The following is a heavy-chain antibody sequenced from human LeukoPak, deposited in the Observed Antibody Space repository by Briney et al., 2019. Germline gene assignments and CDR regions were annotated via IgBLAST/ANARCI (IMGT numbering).Heavy chain of an antibody. CDR1: GYTFISHD. CDR3: ARAGRFDSGHAWFDP. D-gene: IGHD5-12*01. Sequence: GASVKVSCKASGYTFISHDINWVRQAPGQGLEWMGWINPNSGNTGYAQKFQGRVTFTRNTSISTAYMELSSLRSEDTAVYYCARAGRFDSGHAWFDPWGQGTLVTVS. CDR2: INPNSGNT. V-gene: IGHV1-8*03. J-gene: IGHJ5*02.